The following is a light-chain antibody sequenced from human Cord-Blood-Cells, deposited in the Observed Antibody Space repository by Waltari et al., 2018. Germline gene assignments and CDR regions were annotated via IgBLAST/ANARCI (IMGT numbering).Light chain of an antibody. CDR1: SLRSYY. Sequence: SSELTQDPAVSVALGQTVRITCQGDSLRSYYASWYQRKPGQAPLLVIYGKDNRPSGIPDRFSGSSSGNTASLTITGAQAEDEADYYCNSRDSSGNFVVFGGGTKLTVL. CDR3: NSRDSSGNFVV. CDR2: GKD. V-gene: IGLV3-19*01. J-gene: IGLJ2*01.